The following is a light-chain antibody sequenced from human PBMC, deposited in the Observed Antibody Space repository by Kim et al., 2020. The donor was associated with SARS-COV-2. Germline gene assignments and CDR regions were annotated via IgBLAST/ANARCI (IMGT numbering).Light chain of an antibody. Sequence: AAVGDRVTITCRASQSISSWLAWYQQKPGKAPKLLSYDASSLESGVPSRFSGSGSGTEFTLTISSLQPDDFATYYCQQYNSYPWTFGQGTKVDIK. V-gene: IGKV1-5*01. CDR2: DAS. CDR1: QSISSW. J-gene: IGKJ1*01. CDR3: QQYNSYPWT.